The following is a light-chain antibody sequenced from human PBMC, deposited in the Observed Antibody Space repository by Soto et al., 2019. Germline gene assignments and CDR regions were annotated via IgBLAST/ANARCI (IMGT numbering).Light chain of an antibody. J-gene: IGLJ2*01. CDR1: SSDIGGYDY. Sequence: QSALTQPPSASRSPGQSVTISCTGTSSDIGGYDYVSWYQQHPGKAPKLMIHEVSKRPSGVPDRFSGSKSGNTASLTVSGLQAEDEADYYCSSYADSSNVVFGGGTKLTVL. CDR2: EVS. CDR3: SSYADSSNVV. V-gene: IGLV2-8*02.